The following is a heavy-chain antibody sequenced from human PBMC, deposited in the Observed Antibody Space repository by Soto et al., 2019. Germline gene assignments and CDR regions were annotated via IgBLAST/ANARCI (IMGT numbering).Heavy chain of an antibody. D-gene: IGHD6-19*01. CDR3: ARGSSGYTSSGRGRGYYYHYYGMDV. CDR2: ISYDGTNK. V-gene: IGHV3-30*04. CDR1: GFTFSSYA. J-gene: IGHJ6*02. Sequence: PGGSLRLSCAASGFTFSSYAMHWVRQAPGKGLEWVAVISYDGTNKYYADSVKGRFTISRDNSKNTLYLQMNSLRPEDTVVYYCARGSSGYTSSGRGRGYYYHYYGMDVWGQGTTVTVSS.